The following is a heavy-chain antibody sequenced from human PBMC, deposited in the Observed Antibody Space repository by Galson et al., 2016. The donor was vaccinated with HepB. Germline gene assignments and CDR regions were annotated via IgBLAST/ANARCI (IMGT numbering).Heavy chain of an antibody. CDR2: INPNTGNP. Sequence: VKVSCKASGYSFIGYYIHWVRQVPGQGLEWMGWINPNTGNPTYAQGFTGRFVFSSDTSVTTAYLQISGLAPDDSAIYFCARGPTGALDYWGQGTLVTVSS. V-gene: IGHV7-4-1*02. CDR3: ARGPTGALDY. D-gene: IGHD1-1*01. CDR1: GYSFIGYY. J-gene: IGHJ4*02.